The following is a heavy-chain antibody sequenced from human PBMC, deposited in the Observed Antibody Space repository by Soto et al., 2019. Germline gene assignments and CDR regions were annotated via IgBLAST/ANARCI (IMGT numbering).Heavy chain of an antibody. J-gene: IGHJ5*02. CDR1: GGSISSGGYS. CDR3: AAGGGLPRYA. CDR2: IYHSGST. Sequence: QLQLQESGSGLVKPSQTLSLTCAVSGGSISSGGYSWSWIRQPPGKGLEWIGYIYHSGSTYSNPSLKSSVTAAVDRSQKRFSLKLSSVTAADTAGDYCAAGGGLPRYAWRQGTLVTVSS. V-gene: IGHV4-30-2*01. D-gene: IGHD5-12*01.